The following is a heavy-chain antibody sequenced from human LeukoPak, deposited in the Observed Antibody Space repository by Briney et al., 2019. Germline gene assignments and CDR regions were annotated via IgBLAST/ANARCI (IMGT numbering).Heavy chain of an antibody. CDR3: ARGGGLDV. J-gene: IGHJ6*02. D-gene: IGHD3-16*01. V-gene: IGHV3-21*01. CDR2: ISSSSSYI. Sequence: GGSLRLSCATSGFTFSNAWMNWVRQAPGEGLEWVSSISSSSSYIYYADSVKGRFTISRDNAKNSLYLQMNSLRAEDTAVYYCARGGGLDVWGQGATVTVSS. CDR1: GFTFSNAW.